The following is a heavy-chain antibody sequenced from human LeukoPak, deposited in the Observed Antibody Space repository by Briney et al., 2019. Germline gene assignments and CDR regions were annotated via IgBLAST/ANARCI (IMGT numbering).Heavy chain of an antibody. J-gene: IGHJ4*02. Sequence: GGSLRLSCAASEFTFSSYGMHWVRQAPGKGLEWVAVIWYDGSNKYYADSVKGRFTISRDNSKNTLYLQMNSLRAEDTAVYYCARGGGYFEFAYFDYWGQGTLVTVSS. CDR3: ARGGGYFEFAYFDY. CDR2: IWYDGSNK. CDR1: EFTFSSYG. V-gene: IGHV3-33*01. D-gene: IGHD3-22*01.